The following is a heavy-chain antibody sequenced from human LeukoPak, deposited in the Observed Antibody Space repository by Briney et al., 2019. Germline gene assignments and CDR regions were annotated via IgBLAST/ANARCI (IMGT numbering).Heavy chain of an antibody. CDR2: ISSSGSTI. CDR3: ARFSTVTALDY. Sequence: GGSLRLSCAASGFTFSDYYMSWIRQAPGKGLEWVSYISSSGSTIYYADSVKGRFTISRDNAKNSLYLQMNSLRAEDTAVYYYARFSTVTALDYWGQGTLVTVSS. CDR1: GFTFSDYY. V-gene: IGHV3-11*04. D-gene: IGHD4-11*01. J-gene: IGHJ4*02.